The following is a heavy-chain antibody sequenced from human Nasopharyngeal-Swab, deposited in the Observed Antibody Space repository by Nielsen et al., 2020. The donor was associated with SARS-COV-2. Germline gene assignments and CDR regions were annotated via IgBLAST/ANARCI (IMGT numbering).Heavy chain of an antibody. V-gene: IGHV3-23*01. D-gene: IGHD6-13*01. CDR1: GFTFSSYA. CDR2: ISGSGGST. Sequence: GESLKISCAASGFTFSSYAMSWVRQAPGKGLEWASAISGSGGSTYYADSVKGRFTISRDNSKNTLYLQMNSLRAEDTAVYYCAKDLSGIAAADDAFDIWGQGTMVTVSS. CDR3: AKDLSGIAAADDAFDI. J-gene: IGHJ3*02.